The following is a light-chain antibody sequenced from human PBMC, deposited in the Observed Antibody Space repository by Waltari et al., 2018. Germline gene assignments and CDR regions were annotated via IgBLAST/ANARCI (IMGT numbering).Light chain of an antibody. CDR2: KDT. CDR1: VLAGKY. Sequence: YDLTQPSSVSVSPGQTAAITCSGDVLAGKYVRWFPQKPGQAPTLILYKDTERPSGIPERFSGSSSGSTVTLTIRGALLEDEADYHCHAAADNNWFFGGGTKLTVL. V-gene: IGLV3-27*01. J-gene: IGLJ2*01. CDR3: HAAADNNWF.